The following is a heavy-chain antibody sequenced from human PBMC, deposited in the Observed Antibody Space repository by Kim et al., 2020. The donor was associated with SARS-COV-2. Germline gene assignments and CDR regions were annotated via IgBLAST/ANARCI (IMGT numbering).Heavy chain of an antibody. J-gene: IGHJ4*02. CDR1: GFTFSSYG. D-gene: IGHD1-1*01. CDR3: AREAMLEKFSGAFDY. V-gene: IGHV3-33*01. Sequence: GGSLRLSCAASGFTFSSYGMHWVRQAPGKGLEWVAVIWFDGSNKYYADSVKGRFTISRDNSKNTLYLQMNSLRAEDTAVYYCAREAMLEKFSGAFDYWGQGTLVTVSS. CDR2: IWFDGSNK.